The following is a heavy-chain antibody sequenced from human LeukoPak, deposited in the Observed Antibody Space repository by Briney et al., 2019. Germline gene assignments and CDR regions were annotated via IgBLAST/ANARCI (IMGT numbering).Heavy chain of an antibody. CDR1: TFTFSSYA. Sequence: GGSLRLSCAASTFTFSSYAMSWVRQAPGKGLEWISAISAGADSTYYADSVQGRFTISRDNSKNTVYLQMNGLRAGDTAVYYCAKDAQRGFDYSNSLEYWGQGTLVTVSS. V-gene: IGHV3-23*01. CDR3: AKDAQRGFDYSNSLEY. J-gene: IGHJ4*02. D-gene: IGHD4-11*01. CDR2: ISAGADST.